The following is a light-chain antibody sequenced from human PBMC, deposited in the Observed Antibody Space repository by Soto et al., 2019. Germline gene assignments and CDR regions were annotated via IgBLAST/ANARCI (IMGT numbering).Light chain of an antibody. CDR1: SSDVVGYNY. Sequence: QSALTQPASVSGSPGQSITISCTGTSSDVVGYNYVSWYQQHPGKAPKLMIYDVSNRPSGVSNRFSGSKSGNTASLTISGLQAEDEADYYCSSYTSSSTWVVFGGGTKLTVL. CDR2: DVS. V-gene: IGLV2-14*01. CDR3: SSYTSSSTWVV. J-gene: IGLJ3*02.